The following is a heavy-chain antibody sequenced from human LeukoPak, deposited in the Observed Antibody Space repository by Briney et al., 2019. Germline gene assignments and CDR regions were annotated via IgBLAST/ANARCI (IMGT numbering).Heavy chain of an antibody. CDR1: GFAFSTYG. V-gene: IGHV3-30*02. J-gene: IGHJ4*02. Sequence: PGGSLRLSCGASGFAFSTYGMHWVRQAPGKGLEWVAFIRYDGGNKYYADSVKGRFTISRDNSKNTLYLQMNSLRAEDTAVYYCARWLCSSTCYYDYWGQGTLVTVSS. D-gene: IGHD2-2*01. CDR3: ARWLCSSTCYYDY. CDR2: IRYDGGNK.